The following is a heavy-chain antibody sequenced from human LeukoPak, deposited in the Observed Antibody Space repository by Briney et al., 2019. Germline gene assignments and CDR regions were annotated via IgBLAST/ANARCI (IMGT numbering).Heavy chain of an antibody. CDR1: GYTFTSYG. V-gene: IGHV1-18*01. CDR2: ISAYNGNT. Sequence: ASVKVSCKASGYTFTSYGISWVRQAPGQGLEWMGWISAYNGNTNYAQKLQGRATMTTDTSTSTAYMELRSLRSDDSAVYYCARDYILTGYYYFDYWGQGTLVTVSS. J-gene: IGHJ4*02. D-gene: IGHD3-9*01. CDR3: ARDYILTGYYYFDY.